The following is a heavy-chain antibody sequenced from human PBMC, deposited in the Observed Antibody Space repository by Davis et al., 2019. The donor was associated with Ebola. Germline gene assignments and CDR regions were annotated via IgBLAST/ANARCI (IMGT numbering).Heavy chain of an antibody. J-gene: IGHJ4*02. V-gene: IGHV3-30*02. D-gene: IGHD4-17*01. CDR2: IRYDGRSK. CDR1: GLIFTNYD. CDR3: AKGGGDYGESQYYFDY. Sequence: GESLKISCATSGLIFTNYDMHWVCQAPGKGLEWVAFIRYDGRSKYYADSVKGRFTISRDSSKNTLYLQMNSLKPEDTAAYYCAKGGGDYGESQYYFDYWGQGTLVTVSS.